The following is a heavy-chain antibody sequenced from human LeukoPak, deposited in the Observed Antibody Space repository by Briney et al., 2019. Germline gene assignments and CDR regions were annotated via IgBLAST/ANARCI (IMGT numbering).Heavy chain of an antibody. CDR2: INHSGST. Sequence: SETLSLTCAVYGGSFSGYYWSWIRQPPGKGLEWIGEINHSGSTNYNPSLKSRVTISVDMSKNQFSLKLSSVTAADTAVYYCARGGYCSGGSCYGDRWFDPWGQGTLVTVSS. CDR3: ARGGYCSGGSCYGDRWFDP. J-gene: IGHJ5*02. D-gene: IGHD2-15*01. CDR1: GGSFSGYY. V-gene: IGHV4-34*01.